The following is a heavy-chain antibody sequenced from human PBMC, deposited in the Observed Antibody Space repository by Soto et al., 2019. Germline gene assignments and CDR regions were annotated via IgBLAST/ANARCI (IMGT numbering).Heavy chain of an antibody. V-gene: IGHV4-4*07. CDR3: AREGGYFDSSGSGVYHYHGVDV. Sequence: TSETLSLTCTVSDGSISTYFWSWIRQPAGGGLEWIGRIYTTGSTNYNPSLKSRVTMSLDTSRNQFSLKLSSVTAADTAVYYCAREGGYFDSSGSGVYHYHGVDVWGQGTTVT. D-gene: IGHD3-22*01. CDR1: DGSISTYF. CDR2: IYTTGST. J-gene: IGHJ6*02.